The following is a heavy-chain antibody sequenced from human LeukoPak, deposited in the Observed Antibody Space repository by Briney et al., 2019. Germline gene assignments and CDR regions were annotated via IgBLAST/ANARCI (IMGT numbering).Heavy chain of an antibody. CDR2: INPNSGAT. J-gene: IGHJ6*03. V-gene: IGHV1-2*02. CDR3: ARGPDIVVVPAGSRSYYYYMDV. CDR1: GYTFTGYY. D-gene: IGHD2-2*01. Sequence: ASVKVSCKASGYTFTGYYMHWVRHAPGQGLEWMGWINPNSGATNYAQKFQGRVTMTRDPSISTAYMELSRLRSDDTAVYYCARGPDIVVVPAGSRSYYYYMDVWGKGTTVTVSS.